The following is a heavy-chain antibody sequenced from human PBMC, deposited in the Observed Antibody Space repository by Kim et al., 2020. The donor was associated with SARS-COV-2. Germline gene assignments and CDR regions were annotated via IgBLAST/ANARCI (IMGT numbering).Heavy chain of an antibody. Sequence: GGSLRLSCAASGFTVNNYSMHWVRQAPGKGMEWVSVISYDGSNKDYAYSVKGRFTISRDNSKNTLYLQMNSLTIEDTAVYYCSKSFSGSYFGYDYWGQGTLVTVSS. CDR2: ISYDGSNK. V-gene: IGHV3-30*18. CDR1: GFTVNNYS. CDR3: SKSFSGSYFGYDY. D-gene: IGHD1-26*01. J-gene: IGHJ4*02.